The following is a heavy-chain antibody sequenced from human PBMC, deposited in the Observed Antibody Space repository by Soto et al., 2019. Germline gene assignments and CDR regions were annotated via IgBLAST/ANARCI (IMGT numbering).Heavy chain of an antibody. V-gene: IGHV4-31*02. J-gene: IGHJ4*02. Sequence: TLSLTCTVSGGSISSGGYYWSWIRQHPGKGLEWIGYIYYSGSTYYNPSLKSRVTISVDTSKNQFSLKLSSVTAADTAVYYCARGLRSPHGAPHLDYWGQGTLVTVSS. CDR3: ARGLRSPHGAPHLDY. D-gene: IGHD3-10*01. CDR1: GGSISSGGYY. CDR2: IYYSGST.